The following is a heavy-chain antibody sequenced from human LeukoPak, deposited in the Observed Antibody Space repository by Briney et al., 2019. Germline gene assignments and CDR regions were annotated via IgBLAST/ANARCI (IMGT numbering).Heavy chain of an antibody. J-gene: IGHJ4*02. D-gene: IGHD1-20*01. CDR1: GFTFSSYW. Sequence: GGSLRLSCAASGFTFSSYWMHWVRQAPGKGLVWVSRCNSDGSSTSYADSVKGRFTISRDNAKNSLYLQMNSLRAEDTAVYYCARRRYNWNAVDYWGQGTLVTVSS. CDR3: ARRRYNWNAVDY. V-gene: IGHV3-74*01. CDR2: CNSDGSST.